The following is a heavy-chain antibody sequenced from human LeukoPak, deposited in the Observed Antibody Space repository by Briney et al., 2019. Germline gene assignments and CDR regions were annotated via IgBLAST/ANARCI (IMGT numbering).Heavy chain of an antibody. Sequence: GGSLRLSCAASGFTFGAYWMSWVRQAPGEGLEWVANIKQDGSEKYYVDSVKGRFTISRDNAKNSLYLQMNSLRAEDTAVYYCAKVPTYYYDSSVISFDYWGQGTLVTVSS. J-gene: IGHJ4*02. CDR1: GFTFGAYW. D-gene: IGHD3-22*01. CDR2: IKQDGSEK. V-gene: IGHV3-7*03. CDR3: AKVPTYYYDSSVISFDY.